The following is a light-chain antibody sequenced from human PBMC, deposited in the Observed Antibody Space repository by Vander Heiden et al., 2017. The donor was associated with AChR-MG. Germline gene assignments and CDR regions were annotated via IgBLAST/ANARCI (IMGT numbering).Light chain of an antibody. J-gene: IGKJ2*01. CDR2: GAS. V-gene: IGKV3D-15*01. CDR1: QSVSSN. CDR3: QQYNNWPGYT. Sequence: EIVMTQSPATLSVSPGERATLSCRASQSVSSNLAWYQQKPGQAPRLLIYGASIRATGIPARFSGSGSGTEFTLTISSLQSEDFAVYYCQQYNNWPGYTFARGPSWRSN.